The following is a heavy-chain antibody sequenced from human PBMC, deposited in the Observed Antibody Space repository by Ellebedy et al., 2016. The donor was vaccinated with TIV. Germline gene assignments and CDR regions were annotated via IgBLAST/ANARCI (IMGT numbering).Heavy chain of an antibody. Sequence: ASVKVSCKTSGYTFTKYYLHWIRQAPGRGLEWMGVLDARVGSTTYAQSLQGRVTMTRDTSTRTVYMELRSLRFEDTAVYYCASVPSAGADFWGQGTLVTVSS. J-gene: IGHJ4*02. CDR2: LDARVGST. D-gene: IGHD4-17*01. CDR1: GYTFTKYY. CDR3: ASVPSAGADF. V-gene: IGHV1-46*01.